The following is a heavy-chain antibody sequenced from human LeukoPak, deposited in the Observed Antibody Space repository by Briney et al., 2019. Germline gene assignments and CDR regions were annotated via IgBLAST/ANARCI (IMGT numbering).Heavy chain of an antibody. CDR3: ARRFNSGNDDVFDI. CDR2: ILTSGDT. V-gene: IGHV4-4*07. J-gene: IGHJ3*02. CDR1: GGSISGNA. D-gene: IGHD1-1*01. Sequence: SETLSLTCTVSGGSISGNAWNWVRQPAGKGLEWIGRILTSGDTVYNPSLESRVTMSLDTSKNQFSLKLNPLTAADTAVYYCARRFNSGNDDVFDIWGQGTMVAVSS.